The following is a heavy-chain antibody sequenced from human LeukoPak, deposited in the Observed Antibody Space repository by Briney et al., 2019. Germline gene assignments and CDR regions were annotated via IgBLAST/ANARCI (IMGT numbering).Heavy chain of an antibody. CDR1: GLSFTNYA. D-gene: IGHD6-13*01. CDR3: AKGAAAGKVDWFDP. CDR2: LTGYGGA. V-gene: IGHV3-23*01. J-gene: IGHJ5*02. Sequence: PGGSLRLSREASGLSFTNYAMMWVRQAPGKGLQWISTLTGYGGAYYSDSGEGRFIISRDISKNTMFLQMYSLRAEDTAVYYCAKGAAAGKVDWFDPWGQGTLVTVSS.